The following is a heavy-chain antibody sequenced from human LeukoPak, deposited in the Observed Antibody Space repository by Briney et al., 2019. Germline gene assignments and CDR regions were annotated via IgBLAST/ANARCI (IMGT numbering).Heavy chain of an antibody. Sequence: ASVKVSCKASGYTFTSYGISWVRQAPGQGLEWMGWISAYNGNTNYAQKLQGRVTMTTDTSTSTAYMELRSLRSDDTAVYYCAREGYCSVGRCYGFGIAYWGQGTLVTVSS. CDR1: GYTFTSYG. CDR3: AREGYCSVGRCYGFGIAY. D-gene: IGHD2-15*01. CDR2: ISAYNGNT. J-gene: IGHJ4*02. V-gene: IGHV1-18*01.